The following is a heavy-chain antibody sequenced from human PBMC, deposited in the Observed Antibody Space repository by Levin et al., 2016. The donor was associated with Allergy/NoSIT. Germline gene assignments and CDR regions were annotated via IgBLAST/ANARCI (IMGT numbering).Heavy chain of an antibody. D-gene: IGHD3-10*01. CDR2: IDPSDSYT. Sequence: VRQMPGKGLEWMGTIDPSDSYTKYSPSFEGHVTISADRSIAYLHWSSLKASDTAIYYCARRGNYRGSGSRLLPLGRKYDSYYMDVWGKGTTVTVSS. J-gene: IGHJ6*03. CDR3: ARRGNYRGSGSRLLPLGRKYDSYYMDV. V-gene: IGHV5-10-1*01.